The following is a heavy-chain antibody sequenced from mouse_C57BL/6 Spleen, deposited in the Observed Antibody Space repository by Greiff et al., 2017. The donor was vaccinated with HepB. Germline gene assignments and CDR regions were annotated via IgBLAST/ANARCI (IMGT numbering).Heavy chain of an antibody. CDR1: GYTFTSYG. CDR3: ASKDYGWYFDV. V-gene: IGHV1-81*01. J-gene: IGHJ1*03. Sequence: QVQLQQSGAELARPGASVKLSCKASGYTFTSYGISWVKQRTGQGLEWIGEIYPRSGNTYYNEKFKGKATLTADKSSSTAYMELRSLTSEDSAVYFCASKDYGWYFDVWGTGTTVTVSS. CDR2: IYPRSGNT. D-gene: IGHD1-1*01.